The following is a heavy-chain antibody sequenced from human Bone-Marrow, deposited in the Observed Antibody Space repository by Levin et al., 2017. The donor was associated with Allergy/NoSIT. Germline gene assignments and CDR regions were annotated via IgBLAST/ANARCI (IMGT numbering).Heavy chain of an antibody. Sequence: TSETLSLICTVSGGSITYYFWSWIRQPPGKGLEWIGNIHYTGSTNYDPSLKSRVAMTVDTSNNQFSLKLSSVTAADTAVYYCERIPDITGWPFDSWGQGTLVTVSS. J-gene: IGHJ4*02. CDR1: GGSITYYF. D-gene: IGHD6-19*01. V-gene: IGHV4-59*01. CDR3: ERIPDITGWPFDS. CDR2: IHYTGST.